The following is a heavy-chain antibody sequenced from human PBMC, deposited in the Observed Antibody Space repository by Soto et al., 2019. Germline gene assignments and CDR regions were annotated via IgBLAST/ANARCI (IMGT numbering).Heavy chain of an antibody. CDR3: ARDEVPAANWLDR. V-gene: IGHV1-18*01. Sequence: VKVSFKASGYIFINYGITWVRQAPGQGLEWMGWISGYNGNTKYADKLQGRVTMTTDTSTTTAYMELRSLRSDDTAVYYCARDEVPAANWLDRWGQGTLVTVSS. J-gene: IGHJ5*02. CDR2: ISGYNGNT. CDR1: GYIFINYG. D-gene: IGHD2-2*01.